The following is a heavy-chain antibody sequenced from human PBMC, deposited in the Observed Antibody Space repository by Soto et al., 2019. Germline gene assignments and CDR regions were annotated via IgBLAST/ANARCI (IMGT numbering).Heavy chain of an antibody. CDR2: IIPNNGTT. CDR3: ARLNVYYDYIWGGYRPYDASDI. D-gene: IGHD3-16*02. CDR1: GGTFSSYA. V-gene: IGHV1-69*05. Sequence: SVKVSCKASGGTFSSYAISWVRQAPGQGLEWMGGIIPNNGTTNYAQKFQGRVTITTDASTSTAYMELSSLRSDDTAVYYCARLNVYYDYIWGGYRPYDASDIWGQGTMVTVSS. J-gene: IGHJ3*02.